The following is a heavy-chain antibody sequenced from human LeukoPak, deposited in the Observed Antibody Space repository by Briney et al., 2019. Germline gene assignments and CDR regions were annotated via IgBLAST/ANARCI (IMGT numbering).Heavy chain of an antibody. CDR2: INPSGGST. J-gene: IGHJ6*02. D-gene: IGHD2-21*01. Sequence: ASVKVSCKASGYTFTSYYMHWVRQAPGQGLEWMGIINPSGGSTSYAQKFQGRVTMTRDTSASTVYMELSSLRSEDTAVYYCAREDSTHYGMDVWGQGTTVTVSS. CDR3: AREDSTHYGMDV. CDR1: GYTFTSYY. V-gene: IGHV1-46*01.